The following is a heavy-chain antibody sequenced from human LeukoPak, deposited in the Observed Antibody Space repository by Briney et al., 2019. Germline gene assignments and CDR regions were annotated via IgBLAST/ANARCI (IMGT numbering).Heavy chain of an antibody. J-gene: IGHJ6*02. V-gene: IGHV4-34*01. CDR2: INHSGST. Sequence: KPSETLSLTCAVYGGSFSGHYWSWIRQPPGKGLEWNGEINHSGSTNYNPSLKSRVTISVDTSKNQFSLKLSSVTAADTAVYYCAREDYDFWSGPYYYYGMDVWGQGTTVTVSS. CDR3: AREDYDFWSGPYYYYGMDV. D-gene: IGHD3-3*01. CDR1: GGSFSGHY.